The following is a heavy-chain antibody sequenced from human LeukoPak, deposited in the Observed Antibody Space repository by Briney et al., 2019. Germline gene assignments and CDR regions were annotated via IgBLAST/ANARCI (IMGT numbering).Heavy chain of an antibody. V-gene: IGHV1-69*13. CDR3: ARAPHYYDSSGYYGEY. D-gene: IGHD3-22*01. Sequence: GASVKVSCKASGGTFSSYAISWVRQAPGQGLEWMGGIIPIFGTANYAQKFQGRGTITADESTSTAYMELSSLRSEETAVYYCARAPHYYDSSGYYGEYWGQGTLVTVSS. CDR2: IIPIFGTA. CDR1: GGTFSSYA. J-gene: IGHJ4*02.